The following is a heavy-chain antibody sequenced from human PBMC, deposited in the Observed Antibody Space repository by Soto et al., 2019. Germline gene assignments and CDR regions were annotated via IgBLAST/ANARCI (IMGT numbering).Heavy chain of an antibody. D-gene: IGHD4-17*01. V-gene: IGHV2-5*02. CDR3: APQTTTVTTGWFDP. CDR1: GFSLSTSGVG. Sequence: QITLKESGPTLVKPTQTLTLTCTFSGFSLSTSGVGVGWIRQPPGKALEWLALIYWDDDKRYSPSLKSRLTITKDTSKNQVVLTMTNMDPVDTATYYCAPQTTTVTTGWFDPWGQGTLVTVSS. J-gene: IGHJ5*02. CDR2: IYWDDDK.